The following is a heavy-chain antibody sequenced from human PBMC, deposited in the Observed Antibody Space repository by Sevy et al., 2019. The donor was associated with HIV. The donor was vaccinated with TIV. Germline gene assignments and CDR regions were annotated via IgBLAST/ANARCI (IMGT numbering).Heavy chain of an antibody. Sequence: GGSLRLSCAASGFIVSSNYMTWVRQAPGKGLEWVSKISSSGSSIYYEDSVKGRFTISRDNAKNSLNLQMNSLRAEDTAVYYCTRNGGAFDNGFDPWGQGTLVTVSS. J-gene: IGHJ5*02. CDR3: TRNGGAFDNGFDP. CDR1: GFIVSSNY. CDR2: ISSSGSSI. V-gene: IGHV3-48*03. D-gene: IGHD2-8*01.